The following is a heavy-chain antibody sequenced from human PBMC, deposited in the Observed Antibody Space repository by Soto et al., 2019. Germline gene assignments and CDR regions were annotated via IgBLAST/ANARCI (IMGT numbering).Heavy chain of an antibody. J-gene: IGHJ6*02. D-gene: IGHD1-20*01. CDR1: GYSFTSYW. V-gene: IGHV5-10-1*01. CDR3: ARSPRVTGTTPGYYGMDV. Sequence: GESLKISCMGSGYSFTSYWISWVRQMPGKGLEWMGRIDPSDSYTNYSPSFQGHVTISADKSISTAYLQWSSLKASDTAMYYCARSPRVTGTTPGYYGMDVWGQGTTVTVSS. CDR2: IDPSDSYT.